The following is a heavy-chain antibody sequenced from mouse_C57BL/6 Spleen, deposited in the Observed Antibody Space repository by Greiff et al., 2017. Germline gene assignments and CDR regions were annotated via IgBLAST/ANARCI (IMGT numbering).Heavy chain of an antibody. CDR2: IYPGSGST. D-gene: IGHD6-1*01. J-gene: IGHJ2*01. CDR3: ARDGLYYFDY. CDR1: GYTFTSYW. V-gene: IGHV1-55*01. Sequence: QVQLKESGAELVKPGASVKMSCKASGYTFTSYWITWVKQRPGQGLEWIGDIYPGSGSTNYNEKFKSKATLTVDTSSSTAYMQLSSLTSEDSAVYYCARDGLYYFDYWGQGTTLTVSS.